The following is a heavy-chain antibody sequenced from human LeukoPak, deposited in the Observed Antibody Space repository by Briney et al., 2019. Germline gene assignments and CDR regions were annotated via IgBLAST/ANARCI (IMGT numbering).Heavy chain of an antibody. V-gene: IGHV3-33*01. CDR2: ICYDGSNK. D-gene: IGHD1-26*01. J-gene: IGHJ4*02. CDR3: ASDYGSYYDY. CDR1: GFTVSSYG. Sequence: GGSLRLSCAASGFTVSSYGMHWVRQAPGKGLEWVAVICYDGSNKYYADSVKGRFTIYRENSKKTLCMEMNSLRAEGTAVYCCASDYGSYYDYWGQGSLVTV.